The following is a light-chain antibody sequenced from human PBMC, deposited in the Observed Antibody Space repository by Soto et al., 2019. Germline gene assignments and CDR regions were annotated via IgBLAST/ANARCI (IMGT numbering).Light chain of an antibody. CDR2: DVS. J-gene: IGLJ1*01. Sequence: VLTQPASVSGSPGQSITISCTGTSSDVGGYNYVSWYQQHPGRAPKLLIYDVSDRPSGVSNRFSGSKSGNTASLTISGLQAEDEADYYCNSYTISSTVFGTGTKVT. CDR3: NSYTISSTV. CDR1: SSDVGGYNY. V-gene: IGLV2-14*01.